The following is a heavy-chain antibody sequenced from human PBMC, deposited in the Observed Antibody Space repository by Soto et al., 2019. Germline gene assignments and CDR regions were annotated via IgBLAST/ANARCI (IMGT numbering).Heavy chain of an antibody. CDR1: GYSFTSYW. V-gene: IGHV5-51*01. J-gene: IGHJ3*02. CDR2: IYPGDSDT. CDR3: ARLPNTYYDYIGGAFDI. Sequence: PGESLKISCKGSGYSFTSYWIGWVRQMPGKGLEWMGIIYPGDSDTRYSPSFQGQVTISADKSISTAYLQWSSLKASDTAMYYCARLPNTYYDYIGGAFDIWGQGTMVTVSS. D-gene: IGHD3-16*01.